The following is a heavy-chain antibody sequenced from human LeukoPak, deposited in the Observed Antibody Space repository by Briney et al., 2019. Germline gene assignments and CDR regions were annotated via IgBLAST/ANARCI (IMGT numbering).Heavy chain of an antibody. Sequence: PSETLSLTCTVSGGSISSYYWSWIRQPPGKGLEWIGEINHSGSTNYNPSLKSRVTISVDTSKNQFSLKLSSVTAADTAVYYCAREHSNAFDIWGQGTMVTVSS. CDR2: INHSGST. CDR3: AREHSNAFDI. J-gene: IGHJ3*02. V-gene: IGHV4-34*01. CDR1: GGSISSYY.